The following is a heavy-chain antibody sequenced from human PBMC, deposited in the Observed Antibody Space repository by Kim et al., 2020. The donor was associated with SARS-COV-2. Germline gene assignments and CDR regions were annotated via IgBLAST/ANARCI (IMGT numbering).Heavy chain of an antibody. V-gene: IGHV3-33*06. Sequence: GGSLRLSCAASGFTLSGHGMHWVRQAPGKGLEWVSGIWYDGSNKYYADSVKGRFTISRDNSKNTLFLQMNSLRAEDTAVYYCVKGDIYERGGLFACWWRGTQVTVPS. D-gene: IGHD2-15*01. CDR3: VKGDIYERGGLFAC. J-gene: IGHJ4*02. CDR1: GFTLSGHG. CDR2: IWYDGSNK.